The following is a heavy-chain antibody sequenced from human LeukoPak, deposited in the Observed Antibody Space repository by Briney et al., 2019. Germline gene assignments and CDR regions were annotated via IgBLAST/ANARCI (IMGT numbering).Heavy chain of an antibody. Sequence: SETLSLTCTVAGGAISSDYWSWIRQPPGKGLEWSGDIYYSGSTNYNPSLKSRVTISVDTSKNQFSLKLSSVTAADTAVYYCARHPRYRGSSMYYFDYWGQGTLVTVSS. D-gene: IGHD1-26*01. CDR1: GGAISSDY. CDR3: ARHPRYRGSSMYYFDY. CDR2: IYYSGST. V-gene: IGHV4-59*08. J-gene: IGHJ4*02.